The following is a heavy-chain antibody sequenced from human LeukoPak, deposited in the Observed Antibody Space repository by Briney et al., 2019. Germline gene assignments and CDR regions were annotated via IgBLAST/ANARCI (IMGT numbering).Heavy chain of an antibody. CDR3: ALKEGYYYGRSGYPSGSFDY. J-gene: IGHJ4*02. CDR2: ISGSGGST. V-gene: IGHV3-23*01. Sequence: GGSLRLSCAASGFTFSSYAMSWVRPAPPKGLDWVSAISGSGGSTYFADSVQGRFTISRDNSKNTLYMQMNSLRVEDTAVYYCALKEGYYYGRSGYPSGSFDYWGQGTLVSVSS. D-gene: IGHD3-22*01. CDR1: GFTFSSYA.